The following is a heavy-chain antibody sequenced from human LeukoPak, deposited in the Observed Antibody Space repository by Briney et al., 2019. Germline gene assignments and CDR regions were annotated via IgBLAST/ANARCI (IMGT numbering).Heavy chain of an antibody. CDR1: GGSISSYY. J-gene: IGHJ5*02. CDR3: ARFASSGWYGPLNWFDP. Sequence: SETLSLTCTVSGGSISSYYWSWIRQPPGKGLEWIGYIYYSGSTNYNPSLKSRVTISVDTSKNQFSLKLSSVTAADTAVYYCARFASSGWYGPLNWFDPWGQGTLVTVSS. CDR2: IYYSGST. D-gene: IGHD6-19*01. V-gene: IGHV4-59*08.